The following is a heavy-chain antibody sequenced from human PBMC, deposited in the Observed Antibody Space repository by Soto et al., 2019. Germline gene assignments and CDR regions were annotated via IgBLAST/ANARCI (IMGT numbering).Heavy chain of an antibody. V-gene: IGHV1-8*01. CDR2: MNPNSGNT. CDR1: GYTFTSYD. D-gene: IGHD6-19*01. Sequence: ASVKVSCKASGYTFTSYDINWVRQATGQGLEWMGWMNPNSGNTGYAQKFQGRVTMTRNTSISTAYMELSSLRSEDTAMYYCATYYCAREGSSGWPFDYWGQGTLVTVSS. J-gene: IGHJ4*02. CDR3: ATYYCAREGSSGWPFDY.